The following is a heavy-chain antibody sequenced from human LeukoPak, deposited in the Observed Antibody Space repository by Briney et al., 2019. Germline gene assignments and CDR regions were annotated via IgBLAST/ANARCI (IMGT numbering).Heavy chain of an antibody. CDR3: ARGGGYSGYDWPYYYYYMDV. CDR1: GGTFSSYA. Sequence: GASVKVSCKASGGTFSSYAISWVRQAPGQGLEWMGGIIPIFGTANYAQKFQGRVTITADESTSTAYMELSSLRSEDTAVYYCARGGGYSGYDWPYYYYYMDVWGKGTTVTISS. V-gene: IGHV1-69*13. CDR2: IIPIFGTA. D-gene: IGHD5-12*01. J-gene: IGHJ6*03.